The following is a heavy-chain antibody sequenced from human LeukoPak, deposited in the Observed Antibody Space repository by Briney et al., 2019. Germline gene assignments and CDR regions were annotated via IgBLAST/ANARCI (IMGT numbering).Heavy chain of an antibody. Sequence: GASLRLSCAASGLTFSSYAMSWVRQAPGKGLEWVSAISGSGGSTYYADSVKGRFTISRDNSKNTLYLQMNSLRAEDTAVYYCAKDSDYDYSGYDSDYYGMDVWGQGTTVTVSS. CDR2: ISGSGGST. CDR1: GLTFSSYA. D-gene: IGHD5-12*01. V-gene: IGHV3-23*01. J-gene: IGHJ6*02. CDR3: AKDSDYDYSGYDSDYYGMDV.